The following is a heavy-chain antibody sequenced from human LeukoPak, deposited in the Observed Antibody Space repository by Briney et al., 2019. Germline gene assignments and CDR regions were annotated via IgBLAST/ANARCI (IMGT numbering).Heavy chain of an antibody. CDR3: ARAGDSSSWYGTYYYYGMDV. V-gene: IGHV1-2*02. CDR1: GYTFTGYY. D-gene: IGHD6-13*01. CDR2: INPNSGGT. J-gene: IGHJ6*02. Sequence: GASVKVSCKASGYTFTGYYMHWVRQAPGQGLEWLGWINPNSGGTNYAQKFQGRVTMTRDTSISTAYMELSRLRSDDTAVYYCARAGDSSSWYGTYYYYGMDVWGQGTTVTVSS.